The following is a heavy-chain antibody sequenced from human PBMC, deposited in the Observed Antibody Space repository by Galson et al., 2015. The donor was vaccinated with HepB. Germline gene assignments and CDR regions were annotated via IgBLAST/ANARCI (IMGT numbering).Heavy chain of an antibody. CDR1: GYSFTSYW. CDR2: IDPSDSYT. D-gene: IGHD6-13*01. CDR3: ARGAVSWFRFDP. V-gene: IGHV5-10-1*01. Sequence: QSGAEVKKPGESLRISCKGPGYSFTSYWISWVRQMPGKGLEWMGRIDPSDSYTNYSPSFQGHVTISADKSISTAYLQWSSLKASDTAMYYCARGAVSWFRFDPWGQGTLVTVSS. J-gene: IGHJ5*02.